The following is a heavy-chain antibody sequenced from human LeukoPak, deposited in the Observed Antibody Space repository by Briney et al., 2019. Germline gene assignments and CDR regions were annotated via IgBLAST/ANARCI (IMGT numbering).Heavy chain of an antibody. CDR3: ARDLRDYYGMDV. J-gene: IGHJ6*02. V-gene: IGHV3-53*01. CDR1: GFTVSSNY. CDR2: IYSGGST. Sequence: GGSLRLSCAASGFTVSSNYMSWVRQAPGKGLEWVSVIYSGGSTYYADSVKGRFTISRDNSKNTLYLQMNSLRAEDTAVYYCARDLRDYYGMDVWGQGTTVTVSS.